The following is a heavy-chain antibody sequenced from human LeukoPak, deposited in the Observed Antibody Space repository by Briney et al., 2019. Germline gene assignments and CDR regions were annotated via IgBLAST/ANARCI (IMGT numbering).Heavy chain of an antibody. CDR3: ARRGDYYFDY. V-gene: IGHV1-69*13. CDR2: IIPIFGTA. CDR1: GGSFSSYA. Sequence: ASVKVSCKASGGSFSSYAISWVRQAPGQGLEWMGGIIPIFGTANYAQKFQGRVTITADESTSTAYMELSSLRSEDTAVYYCARRGDYYFDYWGQGTLVTVSS. D-gene: IGHD3-16*01. J-gene: IGHJ4*02.